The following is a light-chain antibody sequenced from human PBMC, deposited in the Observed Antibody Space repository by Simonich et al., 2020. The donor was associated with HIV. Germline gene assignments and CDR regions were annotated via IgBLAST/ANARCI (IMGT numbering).Light chain of an antibody. CDR1: KSIRTY. J-gene: IGKJ1*01. V-gene: IGKV1-39*01. Sequence: DIQMTQSPSSLSASVGDRVTVACRASKSIRTYLNWYQQKPGKAPKLLIYAASSLQSGVPSRFSGSGSGTDFILTISSLQPEDFATYYCQQSYSAPKTFGQGTKVEIK. CDR2: AAS. CDR3: QQSYSAPKT.